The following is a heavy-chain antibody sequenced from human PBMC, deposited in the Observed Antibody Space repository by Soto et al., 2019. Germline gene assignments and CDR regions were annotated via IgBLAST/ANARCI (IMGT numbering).Heavy chain of an antibody. CDR3: ARVLLWFGEKQNYYGMDV. CDR1: GVTFSSYA. Sequence: GASVKVSCKASGVTFSSYAISWVRQAPGQGLEWMGGIIPIFGTANYAQKFQGRVTITADESTSTAYMELSSLRSEDTAVYYCARVLLWFGEKQNYYGMDVWGQGTTVTVSS. V-gene: IGHV1-69*13. D-gene: IGHD3-10*01. CDR2: IIPIFGTA. J-gene: IGHJ6*02.